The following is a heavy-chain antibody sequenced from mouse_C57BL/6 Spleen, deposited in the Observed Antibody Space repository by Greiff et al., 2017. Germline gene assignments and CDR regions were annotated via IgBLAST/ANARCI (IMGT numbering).Heavy chain of an antibody. V-gene: IGHV1-64*01. CDR2: IHPNSGST. CDR1: GYTFTSYW. Sequence: QVQLQQPGAELVKPGASVKLSCKASGYTFTSYWMHWVKQRPGQGLEWIGMIHPNSGSTNYNEKFKSKATLTVHKSSRPAYMQHSSLSSEDSAVYYGARRTYYGSSYRAMDYWGQGTSGTGSS. D-gene: IGHD1-1*01. J-gene: IGHJ4*01. CDR3: ARRTYYGSSYRAMDY.